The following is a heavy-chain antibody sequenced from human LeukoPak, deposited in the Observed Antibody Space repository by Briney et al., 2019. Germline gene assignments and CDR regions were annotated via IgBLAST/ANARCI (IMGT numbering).Heavy chain of an antibody. CDR1: GFTFSSYG. D-gene: IGHD3-3*01. J-gene: IGHJ5*02. Sequence: GGSLRLSCAASGFTFSSYGMHWVRQAPGKGLEWVAVIWYDGSNKYYADSVKGRFTISRDNSKNTLYLQMNSLRAEDTAVYYCARSYTHYDFWSGYTYQNYFDPWGQGTLVTVSS. CDR2: IWYDGSNK. V-gene: IGHV3-33*01. CDR3: ARSYTHYDFWSGYTYQNYFDP.